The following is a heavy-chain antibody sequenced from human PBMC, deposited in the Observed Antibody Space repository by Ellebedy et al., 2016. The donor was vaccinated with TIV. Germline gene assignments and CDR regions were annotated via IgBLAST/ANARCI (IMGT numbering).Heavy chain of an antibody. J-gene: IGHJ4*02. V-gene: IGHV3-7*03. Sequence: GESLKISCIVSGFSFSTHWMSWVRQAPGEGLEWVAKINEDGSAKLYVDSVKGRFTISRDNANNALSLQMNSLRGEETAVYYCVKGGYSYDSWGQGTLVTVSS. CDR1: GFSFSTHW. CDR3: VKGGYSYDS. CDR2: INEDGSAK. D-gene: IGHD5-24*01.